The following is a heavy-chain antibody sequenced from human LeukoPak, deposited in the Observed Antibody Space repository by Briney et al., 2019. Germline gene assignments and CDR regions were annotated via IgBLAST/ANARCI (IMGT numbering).Heavy chain of an antibody. D-gene: IGHD6-25*01. CDR3: ARYLAAGYFDL. CDR1: GGSVSSGNYY. V-gene: IGHV4-61*01. J-gene: IGHJ2*01. CDR2: IYYTGST. Sequence: PSETLSLTCTVSGGSVSSGNYYWSWIRQPPGKGLDWIGDIYYTGSTNYNPSLKSRVTISVDTSKNQFSLKMSSVTAADTAVYYCARYLAAGYFDLWGRGTLVTVSS.